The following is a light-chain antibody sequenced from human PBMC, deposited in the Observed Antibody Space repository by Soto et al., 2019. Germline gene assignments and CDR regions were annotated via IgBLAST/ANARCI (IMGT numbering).Light chain of an antibody. CDR3: QQYNDWPRT. CDR2: DAS. V-gene: IGKV3-15*01. CDR1: QSIATH. Sequence: ETVMTQSLATLSVSPGERATLSCRASQSIATHLAWYQQKPGQAPGLLIFDASTRAAGIPGRFSGSGSGTEFTLTISSLQSEDSAVYYRQQYNDWPRTFGQGTKVEIK. J-gene: IGKJ1*01.